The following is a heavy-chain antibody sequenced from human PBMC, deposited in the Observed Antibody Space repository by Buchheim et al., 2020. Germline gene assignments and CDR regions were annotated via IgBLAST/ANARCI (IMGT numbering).Heavy chain of an antibody. V-gene: IGHV2-70*15. Sequence: QVTLRESGPALVKPTQTLTLTCTVSGFSLSTRGMCVTWIRQPQGKALEWLARVDWDDYKYYSTSLKTRLTISKDTSKNQVVLTVTKVDPEDTATYYCARSTSLAAAGSFDYWGQGTL. CDR1: GFSLSTRGMC. J-gene: IGHJ4*02. D-gene: IGHD6-13*01. CDR3: ARSTSLAAAGSFDY. CDR2: VDWDDYK.